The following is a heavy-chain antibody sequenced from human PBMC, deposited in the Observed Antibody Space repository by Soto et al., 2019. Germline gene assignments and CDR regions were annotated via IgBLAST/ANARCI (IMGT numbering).Heavy chain of an antibody. D-gene: IGHD5-12*01. Sequence: QVQLVQSGAEVKKPGSSVKVSCKASGGTFSSYAISWVRQAPGQGLEWMGGIIPIFGTANYAQKLQGRVTITTDESTSTAYMELSSLRSEDTAVYYCARDKTERWLQFDYWGQGTLVTVSS. CDR3: ARDKTERWLQFDY. J-gene: IGHJ4*02. CDR2: IIPIFGTA. CDR1: GGTFSSYA. V-gene: IGHV1-69*01.